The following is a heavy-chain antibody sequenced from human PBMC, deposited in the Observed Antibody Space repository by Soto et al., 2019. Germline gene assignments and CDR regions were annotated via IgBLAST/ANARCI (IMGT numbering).Heavy chain of an antibody. CDR3: AREECYGSVSCFDR. V-gene: IGHV3-7*01. CDR2: INGDEREK. D-gene: IGHD3-10*01. Sequence: GGSLRLSCAVSGFTFRNYWMSWVRQAPGGGLEWVANINGDEREKFYVDSVKGRFTISRDDAKNSLYLQMNSLRGEDTAIYYCAREECYGSVSCFDRWGRGVLVTVSS. J-gene: IGHJ5*02. CDR1: GFTFRNYW.